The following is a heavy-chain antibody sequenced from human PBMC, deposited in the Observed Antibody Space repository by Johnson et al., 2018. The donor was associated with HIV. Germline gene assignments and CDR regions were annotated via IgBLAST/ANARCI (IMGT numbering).Heavy chain of an antibody. J-gene: IGHJ3*02. V-gene: IGHV3-20*04. CDR2: INWNGGST. D-gene: IGHD4-11*01. CDR1: GFTFDDYG. Sequence: VHLVESGGGVVRPGGSLRLSCAASGFTFDDYGMSWVRQAPGKGLEWVSGINWNGGSTGYADSVKGRFTISRDNAKNSLFLQMNSLRAEDTALYYCARDGTRDYIDAFDIWGQGTMVTVSS. CDR3: ARDGTRDYIDAFDI.